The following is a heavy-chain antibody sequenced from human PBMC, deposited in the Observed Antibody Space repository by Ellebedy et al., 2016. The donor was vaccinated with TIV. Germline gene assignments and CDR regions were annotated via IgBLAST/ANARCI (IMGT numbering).Heavy chain of an antibody. CDR2: INPNTGIP. Sequence: AASVKVSCKASGYTFTTRALNWVRQAPGQGLEWMGWINPNTGIPTYAPGFTGRFVLSLDTSVSTTYLQINNLKPEDTAVYYCATSAFFDYWGQGTLVTVSS. V-gene: IGHV7-4-1*02. CDR1: GYTFTTRA. J-gene: IGHJ4*02. CDR3: ATSAFFDY.